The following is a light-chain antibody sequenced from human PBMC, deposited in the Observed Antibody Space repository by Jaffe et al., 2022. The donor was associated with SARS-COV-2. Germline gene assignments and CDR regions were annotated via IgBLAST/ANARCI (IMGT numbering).Light chain of an antibody. CDR1: QALINA. J-gene: IGKJ5*01. CDR3: QQANSFPPT. CDR2: AAS. Sequence: DIQVTQSPSSVSASAGDRITITCRTSQALINALAWYQQKPGRAPKLLIYAASNLQPGVPSRFSGSGSVTDFTLTINNLQPEDFATYFCQQANSFPPTFGQGTRLEIK. V-gene: IGKV1D-12*01.